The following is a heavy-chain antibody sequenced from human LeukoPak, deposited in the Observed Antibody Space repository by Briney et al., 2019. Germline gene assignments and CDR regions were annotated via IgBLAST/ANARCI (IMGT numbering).Heavy chain of an antibody. D-gene: IGHD2-21*02. Sequence: PGGSLRLSCADSGFTFSSYAMSWVRQAPGKGLEWVSAISGSGGSTYYADSVKGRFTISRDNSKNTLYLQMNSLRAEDTAVYYCAADTVVTYYYYGMDVWGQGTTVTVSS. V-gene: IGHV3-23*01. CDR3: AADTVVTYYYYGMDV. CDR2: ISGSGGST. J-gene: IGHJ6*02. CDR1: GFTFSSYA.